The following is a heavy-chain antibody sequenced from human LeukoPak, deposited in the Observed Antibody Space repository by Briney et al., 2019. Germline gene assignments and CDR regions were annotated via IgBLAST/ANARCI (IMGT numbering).Heavy chain of an antibody. D-gene: IGHD6-19*01. CDR2: VYHSGSS. CDR1: CYSINSGYY. CDR3: ARGTGWSYYFDY. V-gene: IGHV4-38-2*02. Sequence: SETLSLTCIVSCYSINSGYYWGWIRQPPGKGLEWIGTVYHSGSSYYNPSLNSRFTLSVDTSKNQFSLRLPSVTAADTDVYYCARGTGWSYYFDYWGRGTQVTVSP. J-gene: IGHJ4*02.